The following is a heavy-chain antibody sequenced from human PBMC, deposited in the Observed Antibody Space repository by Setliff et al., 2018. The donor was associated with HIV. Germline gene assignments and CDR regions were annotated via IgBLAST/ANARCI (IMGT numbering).Heavy chain of an antibody. CDR2: IIPIFGTP. V-gene: IGHV1-69*05. CDR3: ASSAGAVPTTAPYGDYYYYFYMDV. J-gene: IGHJ6*03. Sequence: ASVKVSCKASGGIFSRFALSWVRQAPGQGLEWMGGIIPIFGTPNYAQKFQGRVTITTAESTNTVYMELYSLTSEDTAIYYCASSAGAVPTTAPYGDYYYYFYMDVWGKGTTVTVSS. D-gene: IGHD1-1*01. CDR1: GGIFSRFA.